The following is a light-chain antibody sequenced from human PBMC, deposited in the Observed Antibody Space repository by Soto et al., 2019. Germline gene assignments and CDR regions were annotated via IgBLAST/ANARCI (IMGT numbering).Light chain of an antibody. V-gene: IGKV1-8*01. CDR3: HQYFSYPLT. CDR2: TAS. J-gene: IGKJ4*01. Sequence: AIRMTQSPSSFSASTGDRVTITCRASQGISSRLAWYQVSPSKAPRLVIYTASYLESGVPSRFSGSGSGTDFTLTISSLQSEDFAVYYCHQYFSYPLTFGGGTKVEIK. CDR1: QGISSR.